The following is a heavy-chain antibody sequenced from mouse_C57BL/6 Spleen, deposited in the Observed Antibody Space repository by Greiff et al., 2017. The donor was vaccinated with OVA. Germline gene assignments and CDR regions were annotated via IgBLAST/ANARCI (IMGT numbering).Heavy chain of an antibody. CDR1: GFTFSSYG. D-gene: IGHD2-12*01. J-gene: IGHJ4*01. CDR3: ARPLRRDYAMDY. CDR2: ISSGGSYT. Sequence: EVKLMESGGDLVKPGGSLKLSCAASGFTFSSYGMSWVRQTPDKRLEWVATISSGGSYTYYPDSVKGRFTISRDNAKNTLYLQMSSLKSEDTAMYYCARPLRRDYAMDYWGQGTSVTVSS. V-gene: IGHV5-6*01.